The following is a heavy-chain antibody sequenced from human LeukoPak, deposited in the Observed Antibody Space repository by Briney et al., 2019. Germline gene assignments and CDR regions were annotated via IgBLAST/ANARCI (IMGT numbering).Heavy chain of an antibody. CDR2: IIPIFGTA. D-gene: IGHD6-19*01. CDR3: ASGYSSGWYRFDY. J-gene: IGHJ4*02. V-gene: IGHV1-69*01. Sequence: SVKVSCKASGGTFSSYAISWVRQAPGQGLEWMGGIIPIFGTANYAQKFQGRVTITADESTGTAYMELSSLRSEDTAVYYCASGYSSGWYRFDYWGQGTLVTVSS. CDR1: GGTFSSYA.